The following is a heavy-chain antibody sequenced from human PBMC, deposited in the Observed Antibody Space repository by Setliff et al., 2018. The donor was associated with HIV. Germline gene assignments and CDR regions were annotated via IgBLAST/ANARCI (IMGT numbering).Heavy chain of an antibody. CDR2: IYTSGST. Sequence: SETLSLTCTVSGGSISSGSYYWSWIRQPAGKGLEWIGHIYTSGSTNYNPSLKSRVTISVDTSKNQFSLKLSSVTAAGTAVYYCARGATREFIVGATIFDYWGQGTLVTVS. J-gene: IGHJ4*02. D-gene: IGHD1-26*01. V-gene: IGHV4-61*09. CDR3: ARGATREFIVGATIFDY. CDR1: GGSISSGSYY.